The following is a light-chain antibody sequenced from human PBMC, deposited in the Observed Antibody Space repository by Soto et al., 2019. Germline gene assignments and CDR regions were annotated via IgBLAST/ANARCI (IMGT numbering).Light chain of an antibody. CDR2: DAS. CDR3: QQYETRPH. CDR1: QGINNY. J-gene: IGKJ5*01. V-gene: IGKV1-33*01. Sequence: SPSAVSPSLNDTLTITCRASQGINNYLNWYQQKPGRAPKLLIYDASNLEAGVPSRFRGSGSGTDFTFTISRLQPEDIATYYCQQYETRPHFGQGTRLEVK.